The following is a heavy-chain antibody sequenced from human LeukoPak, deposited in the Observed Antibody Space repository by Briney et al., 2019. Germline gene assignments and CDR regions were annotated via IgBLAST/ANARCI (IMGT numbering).Heavy chain of an antibody. CDR1: GGSISSYY. CDR3: ARSPNIVVVTAIPSYFDY. CDR2: IYYSGST. Sequence: PSETLSLTCTVSGGSISSYYWSWIRQPPGNGLEWIGNIYYSGSTNYNPSLKSRVTISVDTSKNQFSLKLSSVTAADTAVYYCARSPNIVVVTAIPSYFDYWGQGTLVTVSS. V-gene: IGHV4-59*01. J-gene: IGHJ4*02. D-gene: IGHD2-21*02.